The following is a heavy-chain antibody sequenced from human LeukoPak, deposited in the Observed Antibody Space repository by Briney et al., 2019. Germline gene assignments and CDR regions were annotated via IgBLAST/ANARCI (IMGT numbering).Heavy chain of an antibody. CDR1: GFTFSSYA. J-gene: IGHJ4*02. CDR2: ISYDGSNK. V-gene: IGHV3-30-3*02. D-gene: IGHD6-25*01. Sequence: PGGSLRHSCAASGFTFSSYAMHWGRQAPVLGLEWVAVISYDGSNKYYADSVEGRFTISRDNSKNTLYLQMNSLRAEDTAVYYCAKSAARLQSQNYFDYWGQGTLVTVSS. CDR3: AKSAARLQSQNYFDY.